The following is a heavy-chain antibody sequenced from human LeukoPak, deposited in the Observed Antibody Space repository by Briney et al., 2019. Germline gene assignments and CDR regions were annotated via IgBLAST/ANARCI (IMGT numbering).Heavy chain of an antibody. V-gene: IGHV1-69*13. J-gene: IGHJ5*02. CDR3: ARVAKSDYDIGLSWFDP. D-gene: IGHD3-22*01. CDR1: GGTFISYA. CDR2: IIPIFGTA. Sequence: GASVKVSCKASGGTFISYAISWVRQAPGQGLEWMGGIIPIFGTANYAQKFQGRVTITADESTSTAYMELSSLRSEDTAVYYCARVAKSDYDIGLSWFDPWGQGTLVTVSS.